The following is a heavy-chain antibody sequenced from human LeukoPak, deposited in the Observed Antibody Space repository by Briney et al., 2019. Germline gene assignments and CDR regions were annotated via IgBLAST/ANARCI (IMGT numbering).Heavy chain of an antibody. Sequence: PSETLSLTCTVSGGSISSYYWSWIRRPPGKGLEWIGYIYYSGSTNYNPSLKSRVTISVDTSKNQFSLKLSSVTAADTAVYYCARGYYDILTGYYKRLYYFDYWGQGTLVTVSS. D-gene: IGHD3-9*01. CDR3: ARGYYDILTGYYKRLYYFDY. J-gene: IGHJ4*02. V-gene: IGHV4-59*01. CDR1: GGSISSYY. CDR2: IYYSGST.